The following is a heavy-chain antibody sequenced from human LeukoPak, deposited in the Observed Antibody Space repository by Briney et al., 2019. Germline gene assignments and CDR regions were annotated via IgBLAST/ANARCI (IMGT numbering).Heavy chain of an antibody. CDR2: IIPILGIA. CDR1: GGTFSSYA. J-gene: IGHJ5*02. CDR3: ARVLPDYGDHWFDP. V-gene: IGHV1-69*04. D-gene: IGHD4-17*01. Sequence: AASVKVSCKASGGTFSSYAISWVRQAPGQGLEWMGRIIPILGIANYAQKFQGRVTITADKSTSTAYMELSSLRSEDTAVYYCARVLPDYGDHWFDPWGQGTLVTVSS.